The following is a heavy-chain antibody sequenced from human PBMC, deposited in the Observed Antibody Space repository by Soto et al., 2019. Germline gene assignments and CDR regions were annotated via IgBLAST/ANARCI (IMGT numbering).Heavy chain of an antibody. CDR2: IYYSGST. J-gene: IGHJ1*01. CDR1: GDSIRSSSYY. Sequence: SETLSLTCTVSGDSIRSSSYYWGWIRQPPGKGLEWIGSIYYSGSTYYNPSLRSRVTISVDTSKNQFSLKLSSVTAADTAVYYCARHYGGKWLEYFQLWGQGTLVTVSS. CDR3: ARHYGGKWLEYFQL. V-gene: IGHV4-39*01. D-gene: IGHD2-15*01.